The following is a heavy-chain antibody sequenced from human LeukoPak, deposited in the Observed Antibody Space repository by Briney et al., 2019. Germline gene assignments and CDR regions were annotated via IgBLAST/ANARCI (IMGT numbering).Heavy chain of an antibody. D-gene: IGHD2/OR15-2a*01. CDR3: ARGNRDDTL. J-gene: IGHJ4*02. CDR2: INHSGRT. CDR1: GGSFNGYY. Sequence: SETLSLTCAVYGGSFNGYYWNWIRQPPGKGLEWIGEINHSGRTNYNPSLKSRVTISGDTSKNQFSLNLTSVTAADAAGYYCARGNRDDTLWGQGTLVTVSS. V-gene: IGHV4-34*01.